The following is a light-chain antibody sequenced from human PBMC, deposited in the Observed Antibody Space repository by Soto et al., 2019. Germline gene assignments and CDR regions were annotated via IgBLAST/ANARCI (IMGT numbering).Light chain of an antibody. CDR2: EVS. V-gene: IGLV2-14*01. CDR1: SSDVGGYNY. CDR3: SSYTSSSTLV. Sequence: QYVLTQPASASGSPGQSITISCTGTSSDVGGYNYVSWYQQHPGTAPKLMIYEVSNRPSGVSNRFSGSKSGNTASLTISGLQAEDEADYYCSSYTSSSTLVFGGGTKLTVL. J-gene: IGLJ3*02.